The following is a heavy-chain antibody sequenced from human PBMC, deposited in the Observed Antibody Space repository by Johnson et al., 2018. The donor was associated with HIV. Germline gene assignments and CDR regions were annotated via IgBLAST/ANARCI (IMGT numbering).Heavy chain of an antibody. CDR2: INWNGGTK. D-gene: IGHD3-3*01. J-gene: IGHJ3*02. Sequence: MLLVESGGGVVRPGGSLRLSCAVSGFTFNDHGMSWVRQAPGKGLEWVSGINWNGGTKDYADSVKGRFTISRDNAKNSLYLQMSSLRAADTAVYYCTRDRRQFLEWLSDGFDIWGQGTMVTVSS. V-gene: IGHV3-20*04. CDR3: TRDRRQFLEWLSDGFDI. CDR1: GFTFNDHG.